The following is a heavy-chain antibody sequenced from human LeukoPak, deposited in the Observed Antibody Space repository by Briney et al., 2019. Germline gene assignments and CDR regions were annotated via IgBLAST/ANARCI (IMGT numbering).Heavy chain of an antibody. V-gene: IGHV3-74*01. D-gene: IGHD3-22*01. Sequence: GGSLRLSCAASGFTFSSYWMHWVRQAPGKGLVWVSRINSDGSSTSYADSVKGRFTISRDNAKNTLYLQRNSLRAEDTAVYYCARDCRGYYDNDPVYWGQGTLVTVSS. CDR2: INSDGSST. CDR3: ARDCRGYYDNDPVY. CDR1: GFTFSSYW. J-gene: IGHJ4*02.